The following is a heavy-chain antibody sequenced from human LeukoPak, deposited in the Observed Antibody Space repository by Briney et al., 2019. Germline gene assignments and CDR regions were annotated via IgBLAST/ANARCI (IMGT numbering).Heavy chain of an antibody. D-gene: IGHD3-3*01. CDR2: INTKSGRT. Sequence: ASVRVSCKTSGYSFTDYYIHWVRQAPGQGLEWMGWINTKSGRTSSARKFQVRVTMTRDPSITTVYMDMAWMTSDDTAIYFCARADFIDAGPYLIGPWGQGTLVTVSS. CDR1: GYSFTDYY. J-gene: IGHJ5*02. CDR3: ARADFIDAGPYLIGP. V-gene: IGHV1-2*02.